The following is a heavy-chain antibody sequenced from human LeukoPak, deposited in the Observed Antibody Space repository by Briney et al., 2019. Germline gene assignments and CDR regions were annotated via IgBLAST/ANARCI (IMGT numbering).Heavy chain of an antibody. V-gene: IGHV1-69*05. CDR1: GGTFSSYA. Sequence: GSSVKVSCKASGGTFSSYAISWVRQAPGQGLEWMGRIIPIFGTANYAQKFQGRVTITTDESTSTAYMELSSLRSEDTAVYYRAREREPRYSYGFDYWGQGTLVTVSS. D-gene: IGHD5-18*01. J-gene: IGHJ4*02. CDR2: IIPIFGTA. CDR3: AREREPRYSYGFDY.